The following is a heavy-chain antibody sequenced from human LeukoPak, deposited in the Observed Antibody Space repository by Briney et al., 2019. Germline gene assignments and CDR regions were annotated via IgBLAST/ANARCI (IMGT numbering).Heavy chain of an antibody. J-gene: IGHJ3*02. V-gene: IGHV4-34*01. Sequence: PSETLSLTCAVYGGSFSGYYWSWIRQPPGKGLEWIGEINHSGSTNYNPSLKSRVTISVDTSKNQFSLKLSSVTAADTAVYYCARWVDRSQFTIFGVHAFDIWGQGTMVTVSS. D-gene: IGHD3-3*01. CDR2: INHSGST. CDR3: ARWVDRSQFTIFGVHAFDI. CDR1: GGSFSGYY.